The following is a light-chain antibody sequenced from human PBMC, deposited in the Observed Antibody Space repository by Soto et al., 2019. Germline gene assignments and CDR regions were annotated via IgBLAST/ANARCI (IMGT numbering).Light chain of an antibody. J-gene: IGLJ1*01. CDR1: ISNIGNNY. Sequence: QSVLTQPPSVSGTPGQRVTISCSGSISNIGNNYVYWFQQLPGTAPKVLSNRNDQRPSGVPDRFSGSKSGTSASLAISGLRCEDEAEYYCAAWDDTVRSDVFGTGTKLTVL. V-gene: IGLV1-47*01. CDR2: RND. CDR3: AAWDDTVRSDV.